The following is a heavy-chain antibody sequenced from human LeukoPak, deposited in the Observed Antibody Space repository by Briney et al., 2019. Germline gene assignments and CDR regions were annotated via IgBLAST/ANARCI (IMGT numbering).Heavy chain of an antibody. CDR1: GFTFSEYY. J-gene: IGHJ4*02. D-gene: IGHD6-19*01. V-gene: IGHV3-11*01. CDR3: ARETVAGTFDY. CDR2: ISSSGDIV. Sequence: GGSLRLSCAASGFTFSEYYISWIRQAPGKGLEWVPDISSSGDIVSYADSVKGRFTISRDNAKDSLYLQMNSLRAEDTAVYYCARETVAGTFDYWSQGTLVTVSS.